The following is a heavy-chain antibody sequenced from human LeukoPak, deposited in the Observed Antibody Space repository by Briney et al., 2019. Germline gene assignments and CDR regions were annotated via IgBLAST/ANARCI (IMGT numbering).Heavy chain of an antibody. D-gene: IGHD3-22*01. J-gene: IGHJ3*02. Sequence: PSETLSLTCAVYGGSFSGYYWSWIRQPPGKGLEWIGEINHSGSTNYNPSLKSRVTISVDTSKNQFSLKVNSVTAADTAVYYCARARKMSSGYYWDDAFDIWGQGTMVTVSS. CDR2: INHSGST. CDR1: GGSFSGYY. CDR3: ARARKMSSGYYWDDAFDI. V-gene: IGHV4-34*01.